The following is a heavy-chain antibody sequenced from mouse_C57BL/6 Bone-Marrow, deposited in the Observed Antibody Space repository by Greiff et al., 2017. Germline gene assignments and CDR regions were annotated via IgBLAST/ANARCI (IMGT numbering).Heavy chain of an antibody. D-gene: IGHD1-3*01. CDR3: ARSKWYYFDY. J-gene: IGHJ2*01. V-gene: IGHV1-19*01. CDR1: GYTFTDYY. CDR2: INPYNGGT. Sequence: EVKLMESGPVLVKPGASVKMSCKASGYTFTDYYMNWVKQSHGKSLEWIGVINPYNGGTSYNQKFKGKATLTVDQSSSTAYMELNSLTSEDSAVYYCARSKWYYFDYWGQGTTLTVSS.